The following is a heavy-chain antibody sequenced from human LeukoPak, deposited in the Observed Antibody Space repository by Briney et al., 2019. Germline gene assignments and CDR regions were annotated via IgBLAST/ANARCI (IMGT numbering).Heavy chain of an antibody. CDR3: ARDPLGGYCGGDCPFDS. Sequence: ASVKVSCKASGYTFTTYGVSWVRQAPGQGLEWMGLISPYTGNTNYVQKFQGRVTMTTDTSTKTAYMELRSLRSDDTAVYYCARDPLGGYCGGDCPFDSWGQGTLVTVSS. V-gene: IGHV1-18*01. CDR2: ISPYTGNT. J-gene: IGHJ4*02. CDR1: GYTFTTYG. D-gene: IGHD2-21*01.